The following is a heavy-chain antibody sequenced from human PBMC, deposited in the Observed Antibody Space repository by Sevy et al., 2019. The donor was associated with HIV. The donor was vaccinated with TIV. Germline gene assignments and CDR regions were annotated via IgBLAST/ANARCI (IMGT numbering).Heavy chain of an antibody. D-gene: IGHD2-2*02. CDR1: GFTFSSYA. J-gene: IGHJ6*02. CDR2: ISHSGGST. V-gene: IGHV3-23*01. Sequence: QLGGSLRLSCAASGFTFSSYAMNWVRQAPGKGLEWVSAISHSGGSTYYADSVKGRFTISRDNSKNTLNLQMNSLRAEDTAVYYCAKGTLVVPAVIYYYYGMDVWGQGTTVTASS. CDR3: AKGTLVVPAVIYYYYGMDV.